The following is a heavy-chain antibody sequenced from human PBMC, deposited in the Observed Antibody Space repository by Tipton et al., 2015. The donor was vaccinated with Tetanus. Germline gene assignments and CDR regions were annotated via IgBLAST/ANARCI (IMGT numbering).Heavy chain of an antibody. CDR3: ARDQARGARGWNYFDY. D-gene: IGHD1-26*01. J-gene: IGHJ4*02. CDR2: IYYSGST. V-gene: IGHV4-31*03. Sequence: TLSLTCTVSGGPISSGGYYWSWIRQHPGKGLEWIGDIYYSGSTYYNPSLKSRVTLSVDTSKNQFSLKLNSVSVADTAVYYCARDQARGARGWNYFDYWGQGTLVTVSS. CDR1: GGPISSGGYY.